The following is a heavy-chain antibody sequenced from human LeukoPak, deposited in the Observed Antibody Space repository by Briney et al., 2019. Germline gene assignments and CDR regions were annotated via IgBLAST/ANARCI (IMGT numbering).Heavy chain of an antibody. Sequence: ASVKVSCKASGYTFTSYGISWVRQAPGQGLEWMGWISAYNGNTNYAQKLQGRVTMATDTSTSTAYMELRSLRSDDTAVYYCATDYDFWSGYYPPTVWGFDPWGQGTLVTVSS. V-gene: IGHV1-18*01. CDR3: ATDYDFWSGYYPPTVWGFDP. D-gene: IGHD3-3*01. CDR2: ISAYNGNT. CDR1: GYTFTSYG. J-gene: IGHJ5*02.